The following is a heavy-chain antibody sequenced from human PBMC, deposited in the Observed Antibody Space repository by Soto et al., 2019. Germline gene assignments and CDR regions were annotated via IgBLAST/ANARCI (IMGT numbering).Heavy chain of an antibody. CDR2: IYYSGST. CDR3: ARGRDYVPYYYMDV. D-gene: IGHD4-17*01. J-gene: IGHJ6*03. CDR1: GGSISSYY. Sequence: QVQLQESGPGLVKPSETLSLTCTVSGGSISSYYWSWIRQPPGKGLEWIGYIYYSGSTNYNPSLKSRVTISVDTSKNQFSLKLSSVTAADTAVYYCARGRDYVPYYYMDVWGKGTTVTVSS. V-gene: IGHV4-59*01.